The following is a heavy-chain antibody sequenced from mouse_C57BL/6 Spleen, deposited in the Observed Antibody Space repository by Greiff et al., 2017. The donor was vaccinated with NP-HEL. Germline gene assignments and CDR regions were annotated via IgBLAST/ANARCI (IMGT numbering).Heavy chain of an antibody. J-gene: IGHJ4*01. V-gene: IGHV1-50*01. CDR1: GYTFTSYW. D-gene: IGHD1-1*01. CDR2: IDPSDSYT. Sequence: QVQLQQPGAELVKPGASVKLSCKASGYTFTSYWMQWVKQRPGQGLEWIGEIDPSDSYTNYNQKFKGKATLTVDTSSSTAYMQLSSLTSEDSAVYYCARRQVARAMDYWVQGTSVTVSS. CDR3: ARRQVARAMDY.